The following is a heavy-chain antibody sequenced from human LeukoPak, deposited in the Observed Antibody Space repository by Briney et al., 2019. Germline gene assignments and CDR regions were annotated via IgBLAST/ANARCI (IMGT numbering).Heavy chain of an antibody. J-gene: IGHJ4*02. CDR1: GGSISSYH. D-gene: IGHD3-3*01. CDR2: IYTSGST. V-gene: IGHV4-4*07. Sequence: SSETLSLTCTVSGGSISSYHWSWIRQPAGKGLEWIGRIYTSGSTNYNPSLKSRVTMSVDTSKNQFSLKLSSVTAADTAVYYCARDHYDLGYFDYWGQGTLVTVSS. CDR3: ARDHYDLGYFDY.